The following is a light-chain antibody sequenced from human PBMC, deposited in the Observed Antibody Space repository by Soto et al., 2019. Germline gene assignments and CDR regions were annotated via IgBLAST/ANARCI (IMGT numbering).Light chain of an antibody. Sequence: EIVMTQSPATLSVSPGERATLSCRASQSVSSNLAWYQQKPGQAPRLLIYGTSTRATGIPARFSGSGSGTEFTLTISSLQSEDVATYYCQKYDSAPFTFGPGTKVDI. J-gene: IGKJ3*01. CDR3: QKYDSAPFT. V-gene: IGKV3-15*01. CDR1: QSVSSN. CDR2: GTS.